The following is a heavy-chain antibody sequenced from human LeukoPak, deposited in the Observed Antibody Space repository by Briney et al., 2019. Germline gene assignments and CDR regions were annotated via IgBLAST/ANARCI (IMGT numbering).Heavy chain of an antibody. CDR3: ARAQRLYYDISGPGMGNWFDP. CDR1: GGSFSGYY. CDR2: INHSGST. D-gene: IGHD3-9*01. J-gene: IGHJ5*02. Sequence: SETLSLTCAVYGGSFSGYYWSWIRQPPGKGLEWIREINHSGSTNYNPSLKSRVTISVDTSKNQFSLKLSSVTAADTAVYYCARAQRLYYDISGPGMGNWFDPWGQGTLVTVSS. V-gene: IGHV4-34*01.